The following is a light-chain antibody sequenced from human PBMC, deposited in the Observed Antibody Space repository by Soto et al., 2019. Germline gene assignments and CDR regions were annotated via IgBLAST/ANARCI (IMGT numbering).Light chain of an antibody. CDR2: DVS. CDR1: SNDVGGYNY. V-gene: IGLV2-14*01. CDR3: SSDTSRSTPYV. Sequence: QSVLTQPASVSGSPGQSITISCTGTSNDVGGYNYVSWYQQHPGKAPKLMIYDVSNRPSGVSNRFSGSKSGNTASLTISGLQAEDEADYYCSSDTSRSTPYVFGTGTKVTVL. J-gene: IGLJ1*01.